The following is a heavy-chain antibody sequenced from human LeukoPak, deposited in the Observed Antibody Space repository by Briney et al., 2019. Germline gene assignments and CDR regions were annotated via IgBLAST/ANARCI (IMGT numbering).Heavy chain of an antibody. CDR2: ISTSGST. Sequence: PSETLSLTCAVSGASINTYYCNWIRQPAGKGLEWIGRISTSGSTNYNPSLKSRLTMSVDTSKKQFSLKLSSVTAADTALYYCARDVGSGWFNYWGQGTLVTVSS. J-gene: IGHJ4*02. CDR1: GASINTYY. V-gene: IGHV4-4*07. CDR3: ARDVGSGWFNY. D-gene: IGHD6-19*01.